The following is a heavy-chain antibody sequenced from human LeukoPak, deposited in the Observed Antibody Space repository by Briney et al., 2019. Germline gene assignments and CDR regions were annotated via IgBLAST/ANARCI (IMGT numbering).Heavy chain of an antibody. CDR1: GGSISTYY. Sequence: SETLSLTCTVSGGSISTYYWSWIRQPPGKGLEWIGYIYYSGSTNYNPSLKSRVTISLDTSKNQFSLKLSSVTAADTAVYYCARDLYDILTGYGIFDPWGQGTLVTVSS. J-gene: IGHJ5*02. V-gene: IGHV4-59*01. CDR3: ARDLYDILTGYGIFDP. CDR2: IYYSGST. D-gene: IGHD3-9*01.